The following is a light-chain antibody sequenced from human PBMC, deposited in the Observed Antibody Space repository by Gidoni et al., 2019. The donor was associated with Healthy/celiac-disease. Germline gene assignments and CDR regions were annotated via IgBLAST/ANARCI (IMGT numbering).Light chain of an antibody. CDR2: DVS. CDR3: CSYAGSYIYV. J-gene: IGLJ1*01. Sequence: QSALTQPRSLSGSPGQSVTISCTGTSSDVGGYNYVSWYQQHPGKAPKLMMYDVSKRPSGVPDRFSGSKSGNTASLTISGLQAEDEADYYCCSYAGSYIYVFGTGTKVTVL. CDR1: SSDVGGYNY. V-gene: IGLV2-11*01.